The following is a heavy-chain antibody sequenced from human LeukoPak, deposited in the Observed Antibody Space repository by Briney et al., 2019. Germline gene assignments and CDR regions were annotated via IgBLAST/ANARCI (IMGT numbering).Heavy chain of an antibody. CDR2: IKEDGSEK. D-gene: IGHD2-15*01. CDR3: SRGANWVDFDT. Sequence: GVSLRLSCAASGFSFSTYWMHWVRQAPGKGLEWVANIKEDGSEKNSVDSVKGRFTISRDNAKTSVYLQMNSLRVEDTAVYYCSRGANWVDFDTWGQGTMVTVSS. J-gene: IGHJ3*02. V-gene: IGHV3-7*04. CDR1: GFSFSTYW.